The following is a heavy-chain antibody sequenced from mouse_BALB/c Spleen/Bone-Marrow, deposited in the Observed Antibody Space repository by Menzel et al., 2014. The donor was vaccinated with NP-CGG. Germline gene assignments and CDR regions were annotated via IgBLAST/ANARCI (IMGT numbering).Heavy chain of an antibody. CDR3: ARSGNFFDY. CDR1: GYSITSAYA. V-gene: IGHV3-2*02. D-gene: IGHD3-1*01. Sequence: DVKLVESGPGLMKPSQSQSLTCTVTGYSITSAYAWNWIRQFPGDKLEWMGYITSSGHTSYNPSLKSRISITRDTSKNQFFLQLNSVTTEDTATYFCARSGNFFDYWGQGTTLTVSS. J-gene: IGHJ2*01. CDR2: ITSSGHT.